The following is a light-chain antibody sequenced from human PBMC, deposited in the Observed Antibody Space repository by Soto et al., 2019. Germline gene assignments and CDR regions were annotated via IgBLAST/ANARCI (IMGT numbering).Light chain of an antibody. CDR3: HQRRNRPPDT. CDR2: DAS. Sequence: VLSQLPDNLTLCSWERDTIASRVSPSVRTYLAWYQQKPGQAPRLLIYDASNRATGIPARFSGSGSGTDFTLTISSLEPDDFAVYYCHQRRNRPPDTFGQGTPLEIK. J-gene: IGKJ5*01. CDR1: PSVRTY. V-gene: IGKV3-11*01.